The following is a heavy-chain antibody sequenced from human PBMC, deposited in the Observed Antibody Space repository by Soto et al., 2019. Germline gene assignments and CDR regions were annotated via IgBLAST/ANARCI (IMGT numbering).Heavy chain of an antibody. J-gene: IGHJ4*02. Sequence: QITLTESGPTLVRPTQTLTLTCTFSGFSLSSSGVGVGWIRQPPGKALEWLALIYWDDDKRYSPSLKSRLTITKDTSKNQVVLTLTKLDTVDTATYYCARGGWTTYYSPFFDYWGQGTLVTVSS. V-gene: IGHV2-5*02. D-gene: IGHD3-10*01. CDR1: GFSLSSSGVG. CDR3: ARGGWTTYYSPFFDY. CDR2: IYWDDDK.